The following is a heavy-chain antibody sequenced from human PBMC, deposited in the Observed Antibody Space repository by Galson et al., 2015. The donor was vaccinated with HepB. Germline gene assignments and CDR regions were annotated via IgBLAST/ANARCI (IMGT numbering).Heavy chain of an antibody. D-gene: IGHD3-3*01. CDR2: IDPSDSYT. V-gene: IGHV5-10-1*01. J-gene: IGHJ6*02. CDR1: GYSFTSYW. Sequence: QSGAEVKKPGESLRISCKGSGYSFTSYWISWVRQMPGKGLEWMGRIDPSDSYTNYSPSFQGHVTISADKSISTAYLQWGSLKASDTAMYYCAGAEKGVVITDYYYYGMDVWGQGTTVTVSS. CDR3: AGAEKGVVITDYYYYGMDV.